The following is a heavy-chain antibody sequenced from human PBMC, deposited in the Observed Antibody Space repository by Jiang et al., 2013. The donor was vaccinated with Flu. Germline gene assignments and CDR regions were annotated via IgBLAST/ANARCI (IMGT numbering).Heavy chain of an antibody. CDR2: INPNSGGT. Sequence: SGAEVKKPGASVKVSCKASGYTFTGYYMHWVRQAPGQGLEWMGWINPNSGGTNYAQKFQGWVTMTRDTSISTAYMELSRLRSDDTAVYYCARDQIYCTNGVCTHYGMDVWGKGTTVTVSS. J-gene: IGHJ6*04. CDR1: GYTFTGYY. V-gene: IGHV1-2*04. CDR3: ARDQIYCTNGVCTHYGMDV. D-gene: IGHD2-8*01.